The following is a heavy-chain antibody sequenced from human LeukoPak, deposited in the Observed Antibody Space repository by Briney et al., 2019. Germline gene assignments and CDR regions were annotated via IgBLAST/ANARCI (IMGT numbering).Heavy chain of an antibody. CDR2: VFYTRST. D-gene: IGHD6-6*01. CDR3: TGTYSSSSIDY. V-gene: IGHV4-59*01. J-gene: IGHJ4*02. Sequence: SETLSLTCTVSGGSISTYYWSWIRQPPGKGLEWLGYVFYTRSTKHNPSLKSRVTMSIDTSKNQFSLKLSSVTAADTAVYYCTGTYSSSSIDYWGQGALVT. CDR1: GGSISTYY.